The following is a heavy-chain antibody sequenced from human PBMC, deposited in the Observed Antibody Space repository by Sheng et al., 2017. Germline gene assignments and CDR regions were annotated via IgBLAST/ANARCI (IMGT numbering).Heavy chain of an antibody. CDR2: ISSSSNYI. Sequence: EVQLVESGGGLVKPGGSLRLSCAASGFTFKTYSMNWVRQAPGKGLEWVSSISSSSNYIYYADSVEGRFTISRDNAKSSLYLEMNSLTAEDTAVYYCARGSSAVITFGGDFWGQGTL. V-gene: IGHV3-21*01. CDR1: GFTFKTYS. D-gene: IGHD3-16*01. J-gene: IGHJ4*02. CDR3: ARGSSAVITFGGDF.